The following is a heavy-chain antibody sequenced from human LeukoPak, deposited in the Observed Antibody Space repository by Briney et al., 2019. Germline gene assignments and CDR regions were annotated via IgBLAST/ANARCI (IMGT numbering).Heavy chain of an antibody. D-gene: IGHD2-15*01. Sequence: GGSLRLSCAASGFTFNSYAMHWVRQAPGKGLEWVSAISGSGGSTYYADSVKGRFTISRDNSKNTLYLQMNSLRAEDTAVYYCAKDTAALYYFDYWGQGTLVTVSS. CDR1: GFTFNSYA. J-gene: IGHJ4*02. CDR3: AKDTAALYYFDY. CDR2: ISGSGGST. V-gene: IGHV3-23*01.